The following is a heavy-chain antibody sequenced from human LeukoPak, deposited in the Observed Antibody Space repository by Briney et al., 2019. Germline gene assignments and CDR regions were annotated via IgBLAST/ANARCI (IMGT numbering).Heavy chain of an antibody. CDR3: AREGTPAAVFDY. V-gene: IGHV4-34*01. D-gene: IGHD2-2*01. J-gene: IGHJ4*02. CDR1: GGSFSGYY. Sequence: SGTLSLTCAVYGGSFSGYYWSWIRQPPGKELEWIGEINHSGSTNYNPSLRSRVTISVDTSKNQFSLKLSSVTAADTAVYYCAREGTPAAVFDYWGQGTLVTVSS. CDR2: INHSGST.